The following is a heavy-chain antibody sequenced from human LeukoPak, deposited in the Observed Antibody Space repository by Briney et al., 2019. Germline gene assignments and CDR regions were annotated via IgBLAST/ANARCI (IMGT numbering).Heavy chain of an antibody. V-gene: IGHV3-48*03. Sequence: QAGGSLRLSCAASGFTFSSYEMNWVRQAPGKGLEWVSYISSSCSTIYYADSVKGRFTISRDNAKNSLYLQMNGLRAEDTAVYYCARRLRRNYFDYWGQGTLVTVSS. CDR3: ARRLRRNYFDY. CDR1: GFTFSSYE. D-gene: IGHD4-17*01. J-gene: IGHJ4*02. CDR2: ISSSCSTI.